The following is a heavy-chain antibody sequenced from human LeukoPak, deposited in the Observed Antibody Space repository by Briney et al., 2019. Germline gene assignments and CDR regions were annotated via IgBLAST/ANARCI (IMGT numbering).Heavy chain of an antibody. Sequence: GGSLRLSCAASGFTFSSYSMNWVRQAPGKELEWVSSISSSSSYIYYADSVKGRFTISRDNAKNSLYLQMNSLRAEDTAVYYCASQPLGDTYYDFWSGYSRFNWFDPWGQGTLVTVSS. D-gene: IGHD3-3*01. CDR1: GFTFSSYS. J-gene: IGHJ5*02. CDR2: ISSSSSYI. CDR3: ASQPLGDTYYDFWSGYSRFNWFDP. V-gene: IGHV3-21*01.